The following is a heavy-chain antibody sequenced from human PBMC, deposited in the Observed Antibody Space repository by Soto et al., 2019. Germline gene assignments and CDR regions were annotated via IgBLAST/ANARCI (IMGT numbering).Heavy chain of an antibody. V-gene: IGHV3-48*02. CDR3: ARGLGYCSGGSCYSDY. CDR1: GFTFSTYS. D-gene: IGHD2-15*01. CDR2: ISSSSSTI. J-gene: IGHJ4*02. Sequence: EVQLVESGGGLVQPGGSLRLSCAASGFTFSTYSMNWVRQAPGKGLEWVSYISSSSSTIYYADSVKGRFTISRDNAKNSLYRKMNSLRDEDTAVYYCARGLGYCSGGSCYSDYWGQGTLVTVSS.